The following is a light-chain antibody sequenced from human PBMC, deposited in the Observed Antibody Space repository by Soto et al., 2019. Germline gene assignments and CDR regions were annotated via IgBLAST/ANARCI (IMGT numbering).Light chain of an antibody. V-gene: IGKV1-5*03. CDR1: QSISYW. CDR2: KAS. J-gene: IGKJ1*01. Sequence: DIQMTQSPSTLSASVGDRVTITCRASQSISYWLGGYQQKPGKAPNLLIYKASCLESGVPSRFSGSGSGTEFSLTISSLQPDDFANYYCQQYNNYWTFGQGKKVELK. CDR3: QQYNNYWT.